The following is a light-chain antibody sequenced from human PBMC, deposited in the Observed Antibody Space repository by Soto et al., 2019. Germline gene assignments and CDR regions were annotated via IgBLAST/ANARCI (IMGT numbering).Light chain of an antibody. CDR2: KAS. CDR1: QTISSW. J-gene: IGKJ1*01. CDR3: QQLNSYPLT. Sequence: DIQMTQSPSTLSGSVGDRVTITCRASQTISSWLAWYQQKPGKAPKLLIYKASTLKSGVPSRFSGSGSGTEFTLTISSLQPEDFATYYCQQLNSYPLTVGQGTKVDIK. V-gene: IGKV1-5*03.